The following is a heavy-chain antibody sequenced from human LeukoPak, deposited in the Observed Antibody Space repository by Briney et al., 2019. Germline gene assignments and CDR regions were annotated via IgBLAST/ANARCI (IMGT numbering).Heavy chain of an antibody. Sequence: GGSLRLSCAASGFTFSDYHMSWIRQAPGRGLEWVSYISSSSSYTNYADSVKGRFTISRDNAKNSLYLQMNSLRAEDTAVYYCARGGGITMVRGVSDAFDIWGQGTMVTVSS. V-gene: IGHV3-11*06. CDR1: GFTFSDYH. CDR2: ISSSSSYT. D-gene: IGHD3-10*01. J-gene: IGHJ3*02. CDR3: ARGGGITMVRGVSDAFDI.